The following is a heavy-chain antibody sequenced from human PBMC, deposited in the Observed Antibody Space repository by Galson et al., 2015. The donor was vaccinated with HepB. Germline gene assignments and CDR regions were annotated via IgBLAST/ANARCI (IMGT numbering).Heavy chain of an antibody. D-gene: IGHD1-7*01. Sequence: LSLTCTVSGGSISSYYWSWIRQPPGKGLEWIGYIYYSGSTTYNPSLKSRVTISVDTSKNQFSLKLSSVTAADTAVYYCARYDGGNYYFDYWGQGTLVTVSS. CDR1: GGSISSYY. CDR2: IYYSGST. CDR3: ARYDGGNYYFDY. J-gene: IGHJ4*02. V-gene: IGHV4-59*01.